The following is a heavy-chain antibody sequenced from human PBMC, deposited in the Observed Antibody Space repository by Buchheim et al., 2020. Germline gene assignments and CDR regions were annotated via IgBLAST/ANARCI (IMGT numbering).Heavy chain of an antibody. D-gene: IGHD5-12*01. V-gene: IGHV3-30-3*01. CDR1: GFTFSSYA. CDR2: ISYDGSNK. CDR3: ARERRMSGLRWLYYYYGMDV. J-gene: IGHJ6*02. Sequence: QVQLVESGGGVVQPGRSLRLSCAASGFTFSSYAMHWVRQAPGKGLEWVAVISYDGSNKYYADSVKGRFTISRDISKNTLYLQMNSLRAEDTAVYYCARERRMSGLRWLYYYYGMDVWGQGTT.